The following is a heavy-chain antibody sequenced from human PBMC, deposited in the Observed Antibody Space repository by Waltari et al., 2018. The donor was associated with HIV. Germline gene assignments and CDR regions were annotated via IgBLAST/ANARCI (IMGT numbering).Heavy chain of an antibody. D-gene: IGHD2-15*01. J-gene: IGHJ4*02. CDR2: INPSGNST. V-gene: IGHV1-46*01. Sequence: QVQLVQSGAEVKKLGASVKVSCKASGYTFISYYIHWVRQATGQGLEWMGIINPSGNSTSYVQKFQGRLTMTRDTSTSTVYMELSSLRSEDTAVYYCARAPCSGGSCRLFDYWGQGTLVTVSS. CDR3: ARAPCSGGSCRLFDY. CDR1: GYTFISYY.